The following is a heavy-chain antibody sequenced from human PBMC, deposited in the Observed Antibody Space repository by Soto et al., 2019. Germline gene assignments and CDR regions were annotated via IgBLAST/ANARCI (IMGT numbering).Heavy chain of an antibody. D-gene: IGHD6-6*01. Sequence: GGSLRLSCAASGFTFSSYGMHWVRQAPGKGLEWVAVIWYDGSNKYYADSVKGRFTISRDNSKNTLYLQMNSLRAEDTAVYYCARGQYSSSGGVDYWGQGTLVTVSS. J-gene: IGHJ4*02. V-gene: IGHV3-33*01. CDR3: ARGQYSSSGGVDY. CDR2: IWYDGSNK. CDR1: GFTFSSYG.